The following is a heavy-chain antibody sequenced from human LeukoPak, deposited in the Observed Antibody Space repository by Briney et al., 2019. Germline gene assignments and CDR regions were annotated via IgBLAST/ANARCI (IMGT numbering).Heavy chain of an antibody. CDR1: GFTFSNYA. Sequence: GRSLRLSCAASGFTFSNYAMSWARQAPGKGLEWVSAISGSGGTTYYADSVKGRFTISRDNSMNTLYLQMNSLRAEDTAVFYCARGDCSSTSCSSTPKNWFDPWGQGTLVSVSS. V-gene: IGHV3-23*01. J-gene: IGHJ5*02. CDR3: ARGDCSSTSCSSTPKNWFDP. CDR2: ISGSGGTT. D-gene: IGHD2-2*01.